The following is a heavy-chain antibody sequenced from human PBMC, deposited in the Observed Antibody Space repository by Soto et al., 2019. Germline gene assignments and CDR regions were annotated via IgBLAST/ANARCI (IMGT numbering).Heavy chain of an antibody. CDR2: IYSSGNT. CDR1: GGTISGYY. J-gene: IGHJ5*02. CDR3: ARGQRFSDWFDP. Sequence: SETLSLTCSVSGGTISGYYWTWIRQPAGKGLEWIGRIYSSGNTKYNPSLQGRVTMSLDTSNNQFSLRLTSVTAADTAVYYCARGQRFSDWFDPWGQGTLVTVSS. D-gene: IGHD3-3*01. V-gene: IGHV4-4*07.